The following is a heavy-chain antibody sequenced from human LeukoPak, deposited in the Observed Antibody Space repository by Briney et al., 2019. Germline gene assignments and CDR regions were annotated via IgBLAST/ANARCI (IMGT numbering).Heavy chain of an antibody. D-gene: IGHD6-13*01. CDR2: INPNGGST. V-gene: IGHV1-46*01. CDR3: ARAIAAAGYYFDY. CDR1: GYSFTSYY. Sequence: ASVKVSCKAPGYSFTSYYMHWVRQAPGQGLEWMGIINPNGGSTSYAQKFQGRVTMTRNTSISTAYMELSSLRSDDTAVYYCARAIAAAGYYFDYWGQGTLVTVSS. J-gene: IGHJ4*02.